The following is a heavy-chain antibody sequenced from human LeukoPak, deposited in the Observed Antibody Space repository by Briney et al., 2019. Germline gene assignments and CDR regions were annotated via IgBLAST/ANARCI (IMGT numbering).Heavy chain of an antibody. V-gene: IGHV4-39*07. CDR3: ARDHYYDGRGRFDP. Sequence: SETLSLTCSVSGGSVTSGIYHWGWIRQPPGKGLEWIGSVYFDGGTPYNPSLQSRVTVSIDTSKNQFSLRLSSVTAADTTLYYCARDHYYDGRGRFDPWGPGTLVTVSS. CDR2: VYFDGGT. D-gene: IGHD3-16*01. CDR1: GGSVTSGIYH. J-gene: IGHJ5*02.